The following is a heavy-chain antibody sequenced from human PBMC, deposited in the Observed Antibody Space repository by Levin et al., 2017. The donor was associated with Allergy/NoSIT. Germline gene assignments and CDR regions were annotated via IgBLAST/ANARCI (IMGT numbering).Heavy chain of an antibody. CDR1: GFSFSTYW. CDR3: ARDFWLGSDNWFDP. Sequence: GGSLRLSCAASGFSFSTYWMSWIRQAPGKGLEWVANIKQDGSEKHFVDSVKGRFTISRDNAKNSLYLQMNSLRAEDTAVYYCARDFWLGSDNWFDPWGQGTLVTVSS. D-gene: IGHD3-10*01. CDR2: IKQDGSEK. J-gene: IGHJ5*02. V-gene: IGHV3-7*01.